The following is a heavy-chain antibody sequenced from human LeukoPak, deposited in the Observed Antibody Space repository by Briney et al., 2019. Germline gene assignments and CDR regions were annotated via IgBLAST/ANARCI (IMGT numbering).Heavy chain of an antibody. J-gene: IGHJ5*01. Sequence: PGGSLRLSCTASGFTFSSSAMSWVRQAPGKGLEWVSDISGSAGSTYYADSVKGRFTISRDNSKNTLFLQMNSLRDDDTAIYYCTRAITYFYGSVTYDWFDSWGQGTRVTVSS. V-gene: IGHV3-23*01. CDR1: GFTFSSSA. CDR2: ISGSAGST. D-gene: IGHD3-10*01. CDR3: TRAITYFYGSVTYDWFDS.